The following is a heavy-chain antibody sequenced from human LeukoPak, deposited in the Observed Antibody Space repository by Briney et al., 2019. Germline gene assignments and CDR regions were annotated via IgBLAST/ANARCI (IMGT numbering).Heavy chain of an antibody. J-gene: IGHJ4*02. Sequence: PSETLSLTCTVSGGSISSSSYYWGWIRQPPGKGLEWIGSIYHSGSTYYNPSLKSRVTISVDTSKNQFSLKLSSVTAADTAVYYCARGKQNYYDSSGYYFDYWGQGTLVTVSS. CDR2: IYHSGST. CDR3: ARGKQNYYDSSGYYFDY. V-gene: IGHV4-39*07. CDR1: GGSISSSSYY. D-gene: IGHD3-22*01.